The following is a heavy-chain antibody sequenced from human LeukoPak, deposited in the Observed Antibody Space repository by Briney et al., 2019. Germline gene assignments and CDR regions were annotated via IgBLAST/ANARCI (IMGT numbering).Heavy chain of an antibody. CDR3: AKLVSTTQMGDY. V-gene: IGHV3-23*01. CDR2: ISGGGAGT. CDR1: AFKFSSYV. J-gene: IGHJ4*02. D-gene: IGHD2/OR15-2a*01. Sequence: GGSLRLSCAASAFKFSSYVMNWVRQAPGKGLEWVAGISGGGAGTYYVDSVKGRFTISRDNSKNTLYLQMNSLGAEDTAVYYCAKLVSTTQMGDYWGQGTPVTVSS.